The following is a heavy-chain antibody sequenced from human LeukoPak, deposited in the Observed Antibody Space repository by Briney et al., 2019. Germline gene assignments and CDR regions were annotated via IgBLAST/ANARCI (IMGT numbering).Heavy chain of an antibody. CDR2: MKEDGSGT. CDR3: ARDPAWGAIDY. CDR1: GFSIRRSW. V-gene: IGHV3-7*01. Sequence: GWSLRLSCAVSGFSIRRSWMSWVRQTPGKGLEWVADMKEDGSGTYYVDSVKRRFTVSRDNAQNSVYLQMNSLRVEDTGVYYCARDPAWGAIDYWGQGTLVTVSS. J-gene: IGHJ4*02. D-gene: IGHD7-27*01.